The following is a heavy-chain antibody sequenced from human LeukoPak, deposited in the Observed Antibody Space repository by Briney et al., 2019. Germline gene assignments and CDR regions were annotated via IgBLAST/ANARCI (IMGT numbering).Heavy chain of an antibody. CDR3: ARLGYCSSTSCYAKSLADYYFDY. CDR2: INPNSGGT. D-gene: IGHD2-2*01. CDR1: GYTFTGYY. Sequence: ASVKVSCKASGYTFTGYYMHWVRQAPGQGLEWMGWINPNSGGTNYAQKFQGRVTMTRDTSISTAYMELSRLRSDDTAVYYCARLGYCSSTSCYAKSLADYYFDYWGQGTLVIVSS. V-gene: IGHV1-2*02. J-gene: IGHJ4*02.